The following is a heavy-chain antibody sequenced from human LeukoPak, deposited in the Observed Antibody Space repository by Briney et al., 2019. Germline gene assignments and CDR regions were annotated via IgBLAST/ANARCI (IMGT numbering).Heavy chain of an antibody. Sequence: GRSLRLSCTASGFTFGDYAMSWFRQAPGKGLEWVGFIRSKAYGGTTEYAASVKGRFTISRDDSKSIAYLQMNSLKTEDTAVYYCGKNRYSGSLSPFDIWGQGTMVTVSS. V-gene: IGHV3-49*03. J-gene: IGHJ3*02. CDR1: GFTFGDYA. CDR2: IRSKAYGGTT. D-gene: IGHD1-26*01. CDR3: GKNRYSGSLSPFDI.